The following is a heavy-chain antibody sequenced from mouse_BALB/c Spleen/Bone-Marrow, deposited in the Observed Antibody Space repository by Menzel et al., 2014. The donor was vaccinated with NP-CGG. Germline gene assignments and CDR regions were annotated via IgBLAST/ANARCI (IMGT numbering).Heavy chain of an antibody. D-gene: IGHD2-3*01. CDR2: VNPNIGGT. Sequence: VQLQQSGPELVKPGASVKISCKTSGYTFSDYTLHWVKQGHGKSLEWIGGVNPNIGGTSYNQKFKGKASLTVNKSSTTAYMELRSLTSDDSAVYYCARGRWYYWGQGTTLTVSS. CDR3: ARGRWYY. J-gene: IGHJ2*01. V-gene: IGHV1-22*01. CDR1: GYTFSDYT.